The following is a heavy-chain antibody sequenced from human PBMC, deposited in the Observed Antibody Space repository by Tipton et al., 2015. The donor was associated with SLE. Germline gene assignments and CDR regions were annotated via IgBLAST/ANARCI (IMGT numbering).Heavy chain of an antibody. Sequence: RSLRLSCAASGFTFSSYAMHWVRQAPGKGLEWVAVISYDGINKYYADSVKGRFTISRDNSKNTLYLQMNSLRAEDTAVYYCARPSRGYCSSTSCYTGYFDLWGRGTLVTVSS. D-gene: IGHD2-2*02. CDR1: GFTFSSYA. CDR3: ARPSRGYCSSTSCYTGYFDL. V-gene: IGHV3-30-3*01. J-gene: IGHJ2*01. CDR2: ISYDGINK.